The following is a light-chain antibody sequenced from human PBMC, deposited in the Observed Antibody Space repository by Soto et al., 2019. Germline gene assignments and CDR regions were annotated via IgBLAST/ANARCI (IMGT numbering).Light chain of an antibody. Sequence: EILMTQSPATLSVSPGERATLSCRTSLSVSTNLAWYQQRPGQAPRLLIFGASTRATGIAARFSGSGSGTEFTLTISGLQTDDFAVYYCLQYEDWRSWTFGPGTKVDIK. J-gene: IGKJ1*01. CDR2: GAS. CDR1: LSVSTN. V-gene: IGKV3-15*01. CDR3: LQYEDWRSWT.